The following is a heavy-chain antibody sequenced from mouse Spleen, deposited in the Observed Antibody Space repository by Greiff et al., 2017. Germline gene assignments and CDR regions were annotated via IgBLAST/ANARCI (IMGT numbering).Heavy chain of an antibody. CDR2: ISSGSSTI. V-gene: IGHV5-17*01. CDR3: ARGGYYKGWFAY. Sequence: EVKLMESGGGLVKPGGSLKLSCAASGFTFSDYGMHWVRQAPEKGLEWVAYISSGSSTIYYADTVKGRFTISRDNAKNTLFLQMTSLRSEDTAMYYCARGGYYKGWFAYWGQGTLVTVSA. D-gene: IGHD2-12*01. J-gene: IGHJ3*01. CDR1: GFTFSDYG.